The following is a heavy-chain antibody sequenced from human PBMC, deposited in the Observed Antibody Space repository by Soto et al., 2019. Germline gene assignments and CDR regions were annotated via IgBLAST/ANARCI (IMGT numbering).Heavy chain of an antibody. CDR1: GYTFTSYG. D-gene: IGHD6-19*01. CDR2: ISAYNGNT. J-gene: IGHJ4*02. V-gene: IGHV1-18*04. CDR3: ARGYIPGYSSGWYYFDY. Sequence: GASVKASCKASGYTFTSYGISWVRQAPGQGLEWMGWISAYNGNTNYAQKLQGRVTMTTDTSTSTAYMELRSLRSDDTAVYYCARGYIPGYSSGWYYFDYWGQGTLVTVSS.